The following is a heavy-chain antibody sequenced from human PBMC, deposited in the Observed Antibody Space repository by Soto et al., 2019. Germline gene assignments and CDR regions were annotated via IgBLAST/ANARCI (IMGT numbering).Heavy chain of an antibody. CDR3: TTDPYYYYDSSGYQHAFDI. CDR2: IKSKTDGGTT. Sequence: EVQLVESGGGLVKPGGSPRLSCAASGFTFSNAWMSWVRQAPGKGLEWVGRIKSKTDGGTTDYAAPVKGRFTISRDDSKNTLYLQMNSLKTEDTAVYYCTTDPYYYYDSSGYQHAFDIWGQGTMVTVSS. V-gene: IGHV3-15*01. D-gene: IGHD3-22*01. J-gene: IGHJ3*02. CDR1: GFTFSNAW.